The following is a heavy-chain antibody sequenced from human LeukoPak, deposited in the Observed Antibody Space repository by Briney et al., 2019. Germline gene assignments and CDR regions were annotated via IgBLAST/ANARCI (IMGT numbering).Heavy chain of an antibody. V-gene: IGHV3-23*01. CDR2: ISGSGGST. Sequence: PGGSLRLSCAASGFTFSDYYMSWIRQAPGKGLEWVSAISGSGGSTYYADSVKGRFTISRDNSRNTLYLQMNSLRAEDTAVYYCVTSVTGDLDYWGQGTLVTVSS. CDR3: VTSVTGDLDY. D-gene: IGHD7-27*01. CDR1: GFTFSDYY. J-gene: IGHJ4*02.